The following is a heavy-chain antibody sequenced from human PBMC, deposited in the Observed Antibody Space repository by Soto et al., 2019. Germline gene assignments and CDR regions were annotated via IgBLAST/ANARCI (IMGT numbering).Heavy chain of an antibody. CDR2: IFYSGNT. J-gene: IGHJ4*02. CDR1: GVSISRGVYY. CDR3: ARVGWSNSSYYFDS. V-gene: IGHV4-31*03. D-gene: IGHD3-16*01. Sequence: QVHLQQSGPGLVKPSQTLSLTCTVSGVSISRGVYYWSWISQHPGEGLEWIGYIFYSGNTYYSPSLKSRVTISLDTSKNQFYLKLSSVTAADTAVYYCARVGWSNSSYYFDSWGQGSLVTVSS.